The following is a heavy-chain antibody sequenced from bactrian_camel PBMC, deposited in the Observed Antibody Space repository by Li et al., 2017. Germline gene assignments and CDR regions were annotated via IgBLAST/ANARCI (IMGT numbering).Heavy chain of an antibody. Sequence: QLVESGGGLVQPGGSLRLSCVASGFTFSGYAMAWVRQAPGKGLEWVSSSSSGALSLVYADSVKGRFTISRDNAKNTVYLLMNSLKPEDTAVYYCVKPNPDARGGFDHWGQGTQVTVS. J-gene: IGHJ4*01. D-gene: IGHD1*01. CDR2: SSSGALSL. CDR3: VKPNPDARGGFDH. V-gene: IGHV3S35*01. CDR1: GFTFSGYA.